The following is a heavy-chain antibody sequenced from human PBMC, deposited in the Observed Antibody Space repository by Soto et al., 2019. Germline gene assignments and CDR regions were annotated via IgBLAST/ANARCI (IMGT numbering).Heavy chain of an antibody. D-gene: IGHD3-16*02. V-gene: IGHV4-59*01. CDR2: IYYSGST. CDR1: GGSISSYY. J-gene: IGHJ3*02. Sequence: PSETLSLTCTVSGGSISSYYWSWIRQPPGKGLEWIGYIYYSGSTNYNPSLKSRVTISVDTSKNQFSLKLSSVTAADTAVYYCAGGGGNYAYVWGSYRPNGDAFDIWGQGTMVTVSS. CDR3: AGGGGNYAYVWGSYRPNGDAFDI.